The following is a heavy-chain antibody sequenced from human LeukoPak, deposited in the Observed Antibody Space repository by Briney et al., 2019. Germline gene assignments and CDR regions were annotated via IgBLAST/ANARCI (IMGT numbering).Heavy chain of an antibody. V-gene: IGHV1-8*01. D-gene: IGHD3-9*01. CDR2: MNPNSGNT. Sequence: ASVKVSCKASGYTFTSYDINWVRQATGQGLEWMGWMNPNSGNTGYAQKFQGRVTMTRNTSISTAYMELSSLRSEDTAVYYCARGNYDILTGYPCDAFDIWGQGTMVTVSS. J-gene: IGHJ3*02. CDR1: GYTFTSYD. CDR3: ARGNYDILTGYPCDAFDI.